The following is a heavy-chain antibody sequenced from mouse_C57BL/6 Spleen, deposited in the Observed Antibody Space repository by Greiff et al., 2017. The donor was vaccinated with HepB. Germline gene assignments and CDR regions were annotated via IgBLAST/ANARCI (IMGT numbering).Heavy chain of an antibody. CDR3: ARPGYDYDVDWYFDV. CDR2: ISNGGGST. Sequence: EVKLVESGGGLVQPGGSLKLSCAASGFTFSDYYMYWVRQTPEKRLEWVAYISNGGGSTYYPDTVKGRFTISRDNAKNTLYLQMSRLKSEDTAMYYCARPGYDYDVDWYFDVWGTGTTVTVSS. V-gene: IGHV5-12*01. D-gene: IGHD2-4*01. J-gene: IGHJ1*03. CDR1: GFTFSDYY.